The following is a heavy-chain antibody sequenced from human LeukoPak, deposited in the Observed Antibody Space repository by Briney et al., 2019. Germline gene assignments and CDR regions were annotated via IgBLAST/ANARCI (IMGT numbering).Heavy chain of an antibody. J-gene: IGHJ6*03. CDR1: GGSFSGYY. Sequence: SETLSLTCAVYGGSFSGYYWSWIRHPPGKGLEWIGEINHSGSTNYNPSLKSRVTISVDTSKNQFSLKLSSVTAADTAVYYCARIRYYYDSSGYYTGFYYYYMDVWGKGTTVTVSS. V-gene: IGHV4-34*01. D-gene: IGHD3-22*01. CDR3: ARIRYYYDSSGYYTGFYYYYMDV. CDR2: INHSGST.